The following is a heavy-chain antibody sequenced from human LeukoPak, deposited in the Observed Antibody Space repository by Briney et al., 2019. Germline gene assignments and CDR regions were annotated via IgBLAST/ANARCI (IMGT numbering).Heavy chain of an antibody. CDR1: GYTFTSYD. CDR3: ARGGIAAAGPFDY. J-gene: IGHJ4*02. Sequence: ASVKVSCKASGYTFTSYDINWVRQATGQGLEWMGWMNPNSGNTGYARKFQGRVTMTRNTSISTAYMELSSLRSEDTAMYYCARGGIAAAGPFDYWGQGTLVTVSS. V-gene: IGHV1-8*01. D-gene: IGHD6-13*01. CDR2: MNPNSGNT.